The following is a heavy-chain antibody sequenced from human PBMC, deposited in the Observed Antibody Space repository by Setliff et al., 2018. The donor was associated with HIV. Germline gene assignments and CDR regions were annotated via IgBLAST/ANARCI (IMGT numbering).Heavy chain of an antibody. CDR3: ARNAAGATSYYDSSGYSDLDY. CDR2: ISAYNGNT. V-gene: IGHV1-18*01. D-gene: IGHD3-22*01. J-gene: IGHJ4*02. CDR1: GYTFSTYD. Sequence: ASVKVSCKASGYTFSTYDTTWVRQAPGQGLDWMGWISAYNGNTNYAQKLQGRVTMTTDTSTSTAYMELRSLISDDTAEYYCARNAAGATSYYDSSGYSDLDYWGQGTLVTVSS.